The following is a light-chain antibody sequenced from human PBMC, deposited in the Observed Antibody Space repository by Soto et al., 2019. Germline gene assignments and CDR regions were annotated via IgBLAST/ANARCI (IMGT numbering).Light chain of an antibody. V-gene: IGKV3-11*01. J-gene: IGKJ1*01. CDR1: QSVSSY. CDR3: QQRSNWPPT. Sequence: EIVLTQSPATLSLSPGERATLSCRASQSVSSYLAWYQQKPGQAPRLLMNDASNRATGIPARFSGSGSGTDFTLTISSLEPEDFVVYYCQQRSNWPPTFGQGTKVEIK. CDR2: DAS.